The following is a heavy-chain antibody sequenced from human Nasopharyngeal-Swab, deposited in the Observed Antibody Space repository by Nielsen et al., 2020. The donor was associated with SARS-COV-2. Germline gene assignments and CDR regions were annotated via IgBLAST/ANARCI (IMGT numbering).Heavy chain of an antibody. V-gene: IGHV3-23*01. CDR2: ISGSGGST. J-gene: IGHJ3*02. D-gene: IGHD3-22*01. CDR3: AKDYYDSSGYHPDAFDI. CDR1: GSTFSSYA. Sequence: GGSLRLSCAASGSTFSSYAMSWVRQAPGKGLEWVSAISGSGGSTYYADSVKGRFTISRDNSKNTLYLQMNSLRAEDTAVYYCAKDYYDSSGYHPDAFDIWGQGTMVTVSS.